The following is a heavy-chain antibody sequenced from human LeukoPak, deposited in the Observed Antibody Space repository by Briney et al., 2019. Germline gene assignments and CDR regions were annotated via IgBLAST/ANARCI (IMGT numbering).Heavy chain of an antibody. D-gene: IGHD6-13*01. CDR3: ARRPESVEQQLVTFDY. J-gene: IGHJ4*02. V-gene: IGHV1-18*01. CDR1: GYTFTSYG. CDR2: ISAYNGNT. Sequence: ASVKVSCKASGYTFTSYGISWVRQAPGQGLEWMGWISAYNGNTNYAQKLQGRVTMTTDTSTSTAYMELRSLRSDDTAVYYCARRPESVEQQLVTFDYWGQGTLVTVSS.